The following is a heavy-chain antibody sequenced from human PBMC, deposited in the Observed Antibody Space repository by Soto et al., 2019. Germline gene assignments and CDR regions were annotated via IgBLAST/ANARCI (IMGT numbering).Heavy chain of an antibody. CDR2: IFYSGSS. D-gene: IGHD3-16*01. CDR3: ATYFAGGGGRGY. CDR1: GGSITSDH. J-gene: IGHJ4*02. Sequence: QVQLQESGPGLVKPSETLSLTCTLSGGSITSDHWSWIRQPPGKGLEWIGQIFYSGSSSYNPSLKSRVSISIDTSKKQFSLRLTSVTAADTAVYFCATYFAGGGGRGYWGQGTLVTVSS. V-gene: IGHV4-59*08.